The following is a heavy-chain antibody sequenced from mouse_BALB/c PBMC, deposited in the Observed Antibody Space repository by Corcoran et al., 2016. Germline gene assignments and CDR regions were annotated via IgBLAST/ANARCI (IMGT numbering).Heavy chain of an antibody. CDR3: AKNGDWYVAV. J-gene: IGHJ1*01. CDR2: ILPGSGRI. Sequence: QVQLQQSGAELMKPGASVKISCKATGYRFSNFWIEWVKQRPGHGLQWIGEILPGSGRINYNEEFKGKATITADTSSNTAYMQPSSLTSEDSAVYYCAKNGDWYVAVWGAGTTVTVSS. CDR1: GYRFSNFW. V-gene: IGHV1-9*01.